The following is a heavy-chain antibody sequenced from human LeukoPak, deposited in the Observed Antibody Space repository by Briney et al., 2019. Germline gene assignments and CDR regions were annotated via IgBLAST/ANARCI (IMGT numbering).Heavy chain of an antibody. D-gene: IGHD2-2*01. CDR2: TYYRSTSYN. V-gene: IGHV6-1*01. CDR3: ARRLTQYDCFDP. Sequence: SQTLSLTCALSGDSFSSNSVTWDWIRQSPSRGLEWLGRTYYRSTSYNDYAVSVRGRITVNPDTSKNQFSLHLNSVTPEDTAVYYCARRLTQYDCFDPWGQGILVTVSS. J-gene: IGHJ5*02. CDR1: GDSFSSNSVT.